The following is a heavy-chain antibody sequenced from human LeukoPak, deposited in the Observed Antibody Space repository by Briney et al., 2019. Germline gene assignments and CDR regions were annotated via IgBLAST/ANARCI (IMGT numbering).Heavy chain of an antibody. CDR2: INHSGST. V-gene: IGHV4-34*01. CDR1: GGSFSGYY. Sequence: SETLSLTCAVYGGSFSGYYWSWIRQPPGKGLEWIGEINHSGSTNYNPPLKSRVTISVDTSKNQFSLKLSSVTAADTAVYYCASTGDCSSTSCYTAPLSWGQGTLVTVSS. D-gene: IGHD2-2*02. J-gene: IGHJ5*02. CDR3: ASTGDCSSTSCYTAPLS.